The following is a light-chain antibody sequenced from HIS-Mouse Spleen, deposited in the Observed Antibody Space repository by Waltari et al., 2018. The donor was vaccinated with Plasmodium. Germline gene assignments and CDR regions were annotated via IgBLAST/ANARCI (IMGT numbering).Light chain of an antibody. CDR1: KLGYKY. CDR3: QAWDSSTVV. Sequence: SYELTQPPSVSVSPGQTASITCSGDKLGYKYACWYQQKPDQSPVLVIYQDSKRPSGIPERFSGSNSGNTATLTISGTQAMDEADYYCQAWDSSTVVFGGGTKLTVL. CDR2: QDS. J-gene: IGLJ2*01. V-gene: IGLV3-1*01.